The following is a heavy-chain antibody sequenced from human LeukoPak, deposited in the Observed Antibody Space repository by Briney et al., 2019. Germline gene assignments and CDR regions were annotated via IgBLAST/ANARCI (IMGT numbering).Heavy chain of an antibody. V-gene: IGHV1-2*02. D-gene: IGHD3-10*01. CDR2: INPNSGGT. Sequence: GASVKVSCKASGYTFTGYYMHWVRQAPGQGLEWMGWINPNSGGTNYAQKFQGRVTMTRDTSISTAYMELSRLRSDDTAVYYCARRPERAMVRGVIITFYGIDVWGQGTTVTVSS. CDR1: GYTFTGYY. CDR3: ARRPERAMVRGVIITFYGIDV. J-gene: IGHJ6*02.